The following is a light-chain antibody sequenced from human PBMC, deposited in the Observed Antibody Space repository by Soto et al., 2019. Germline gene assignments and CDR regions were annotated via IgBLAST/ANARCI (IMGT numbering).Light chain of an antibody. Sequence: DIQMTQSPSTLSASVGDRVTITCRASQSIKNWLAWYQQKPGTAPKFLIYAASSLQSGVPSRFSGSGSGTDFTLTISSLQPEDFATYYCQQANSFPLTFGGGTKVDIK. CDR2: AAS. V-gene: IGKV1-12*01. J-gene: IGKJ4*01. CDR1: QSIKNW. CDR3: QQANSFPLT.